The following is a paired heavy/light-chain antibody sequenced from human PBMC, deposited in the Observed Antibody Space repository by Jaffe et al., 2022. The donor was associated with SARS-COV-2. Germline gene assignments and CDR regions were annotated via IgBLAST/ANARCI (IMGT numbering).Heavy chain of an antibody. V-gene: IGHV3-64*01. CDR3: ARAGTMVRGVILGAFDI. D-gene: IGHD3-10*01. CDR1: GFTFSTYA. J-gene: IGHJ3*02. CDR2: ISSNGGST. Sequence: EVQLVESGGGLVQPGGSLRLSCAASGFTFSTYAMHWVRQAPGKGLEYVSVISSNGGSTFYANSVKGRFTISRDNSWNTLYLQMGSLRAEDMAVYYCARAGTMVRGVILGAFDIWGQGTMVTVSS.
Light chain of an antibody. CDR2: GNT. J-gene: IGLJ1*01. CDR1: SSNIGAGYD. Sequence: QSVLTQPPSVSGAPGQRVTISCTGSSSNIGAGYDVHWYQQLPGTAPKLLMYGNTNRPSGVPDRFSGSKSGTSASLAITGLQAEDEADYYCQSYDSSVTVLYVFGTGTKVTVL. V-gene: IGLV1-40*01. CDR3: QSYDSSVTVLYV.